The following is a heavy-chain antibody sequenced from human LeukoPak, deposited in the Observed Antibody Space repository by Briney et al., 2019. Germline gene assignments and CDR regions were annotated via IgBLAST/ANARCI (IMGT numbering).Heavy chain of an antibody. CDR2: ISNSGSTI. CDR1: GFTFSDYY. D-gene: IGHD5-18*01. V-gene: IGHV3-11*04. J-gene: IGHJ6*03. CDR3: ARDGVSPINTAMAYYYYYYMDV. Sequence: GGSLRLSCAASGFTFSDYYMSWIRQAPGKGLEWVSYISNSGSTIYYADSVKGRFIISRDNAKNSLYLQMNSLRAEDTAVYYCARDGVSPINTAMAYYYYYYMDVWGKGTTVTVSS.